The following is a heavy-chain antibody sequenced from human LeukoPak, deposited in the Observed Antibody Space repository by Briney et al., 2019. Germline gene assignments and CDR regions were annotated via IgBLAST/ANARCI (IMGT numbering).Heavy chain of an antibody. Sequence: GGSLRLSCAASGFIFSNAWMNWVRQAPGKGLEWVGRIKSKTEGGTTDYAAPVKGRFTISRDDSQNTVDLQISSLTAEDTAMYFCTTTYIVASTRKFGDYWGQGTLVVISS. CDR2: IKSKTEGGTT. V-gene: IGHV3-15*01. J-gene: IGHJ4*02. D-gene: IGHD5-12*01. CDR1: GFIFSNAW. CDR3: TTTYIVASTRKFGDY.